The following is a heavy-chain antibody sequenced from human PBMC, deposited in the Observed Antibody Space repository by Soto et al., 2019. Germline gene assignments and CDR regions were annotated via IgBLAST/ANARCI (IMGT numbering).Heavy chain of an antibody. CDR2: INHSGSN. Sequence: SETLSLTCTFSGGSINNHYLSWIRHPPWNGLEWIKEINHSGSNNYNPSLKSRVTISVDTSKNQFSLKLSSVTAADTVVYYCARRGWMTYYYYGMDVWGQGTTVTVSS. V-gene: IGHV4-34*01. D-gene: IGHD2-2*03. CDR3: ARRGWMTYYYYGMDV. J-gene: IGHJ6*02. CDR1: GGSINNHY.